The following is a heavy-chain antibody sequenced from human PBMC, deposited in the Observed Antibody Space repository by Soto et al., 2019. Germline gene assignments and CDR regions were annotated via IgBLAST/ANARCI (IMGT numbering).Heavy chain of an antibody. J-gene: IGHJ4*02. Sequence: PGGSLRLSCAASGFTFDYYAMHWVRQAPGKGLEWVSGISWNSGSKVYADSVKGRFTISRDNAKNSLYLQMNSLRPEDTAFYYCAKDYYNTITGFDYWGQGTLVTVSS. V-gene: IGHV3-9*01. CDR2: ISWNSGSK. CDR1: GFTFDYYA. CDR3: AKDYYNTITGFDY. D-gene: IGHD3-22*01.